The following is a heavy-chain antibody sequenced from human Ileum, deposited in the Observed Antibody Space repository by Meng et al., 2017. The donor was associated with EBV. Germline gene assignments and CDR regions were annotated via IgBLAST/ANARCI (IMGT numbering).Heavy chain of an antibody. V-gene: IGHV4-39*01. D-gene: IGHD3-10*01. CDR2: IYYSGNT. J-gene: IGHJ4*02. CDR1: GGSISSSSYY. Sequence: QVQREGSGPGLVKPSETLSLTCTVVGGSISSSSYYWGWIRQPPGKGLEWIGMIYYSGNTYYNPSLKSRVTISVDTSKNQFSLRLSSVTAADAALYYCARQSDHYYGSGSYYDYWGQGTLVTVSS. CDR3: ARQSDHYYGSGSYYDY.